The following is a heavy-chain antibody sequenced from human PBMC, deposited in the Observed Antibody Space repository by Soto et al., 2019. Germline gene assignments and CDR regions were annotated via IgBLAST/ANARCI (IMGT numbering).Heavy chain of an antibody. CDR3: TNIAHGGNTDCDL. V-gene: IGHV4-30-4*03. Sequence: VQLQESGPGLVRPSETLSLTCTVSGGSISSGNFYWSWIRQPPGKVLEWIGYIYCSGSTSSMPPPMSRLTISLNTPNNQFSPKPTSVTAADTAVNNCTNIAHGGNTDCDLWGQAALLRVPS. CDR2: IYCSGST. J-gene: IGHJ5*02. CDR1: GGSISSGNFY. D-gene: IGHD1-26*01.